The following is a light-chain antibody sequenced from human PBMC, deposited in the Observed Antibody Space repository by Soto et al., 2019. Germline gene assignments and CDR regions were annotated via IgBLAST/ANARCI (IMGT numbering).Light chain of an antibody. V-gene: IGKV4-1*01. J-gene: IGKJ1*01. CDR1: QSVLYSSNNKNY. Sequence: DIVMTQSPDSLAVSLGDRATLKCKSSQSVLYSSNNKNYLAWYQQKPGQPPKLLIYWASTRESGVPDRFSGSGSWKDFTLTISRLQAEDFAVYYCQQYYSTPWTFGQGTKFEIK. CDR2: WAS. CDR3: QQYYSTPWT.